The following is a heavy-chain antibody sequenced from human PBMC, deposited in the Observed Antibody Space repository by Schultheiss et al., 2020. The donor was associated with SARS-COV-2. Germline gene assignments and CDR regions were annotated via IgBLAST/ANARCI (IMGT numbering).Heavy chain of an antibody. CDR3: ARLAFDFRGNNYFGVDV. CDR1: GGSFSGYY. J-gene: IGHJ6*02. V-gene: IGHV4-34*01. Sequence: SETLSLTCAVYGGSFSGYYWSWIRQPPGKGLEWIGYIYYSGSTYYNPSLKSRVTISVDTSKNQFSLTLSSVTPADTAEYYCARLAFDFRGNNYFGVDVWGQGTTVTVSS. D-gene: IGHD5-24*01. CDR2: IYYSGST.